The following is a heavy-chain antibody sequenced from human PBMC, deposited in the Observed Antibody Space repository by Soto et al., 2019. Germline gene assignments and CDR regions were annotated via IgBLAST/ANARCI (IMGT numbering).Heavy chain of an antibody. Sequence: SQTLSLPCTISGDSVSSNSAAWNWIRQSPSRGLEWLGRTYYRSKWYNDYAVSVKSRITINPDTSKNQFALQLNSVTPEDTAVYYCAREARVADWFDPWGQGTLVTVSS. CDR2: TYYRSKWYN. CDR1: GDSVSSNSAA. J-gene: IGHJ5*02. V-gene: IGHV6-1*01. CDR3: AREARVADWFDP.